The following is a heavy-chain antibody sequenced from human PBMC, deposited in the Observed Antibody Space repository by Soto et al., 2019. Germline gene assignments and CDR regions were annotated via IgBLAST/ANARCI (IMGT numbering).Heavy chain of an antibody. Sequence: NPSETLSLTCTVSGGSISSYYWSWIRQPPGKGLEWIGYIYYSGSTNYNPSLKSRVTISVDTSKNQFSLKLSSVTAADTAVYYCARGGGYWYFDYWGQGTLVTVSS. J-gene: IGHJ4*02. D-gene: IGHD3-16*01. CDR3: ARGGGYWYFDY. V-gene: IGHV4-59*01. CDR1: GGSISSYY. CDR2: IYYSGST.